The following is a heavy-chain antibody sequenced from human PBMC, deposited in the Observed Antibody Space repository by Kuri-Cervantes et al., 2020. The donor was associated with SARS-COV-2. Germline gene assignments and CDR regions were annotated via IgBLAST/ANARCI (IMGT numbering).Heavy chain of an antibody. D-gene: IGHD3-10*01. CDR2: IYYSGST. CDR1: GGSISSYY. CDR3: ARSVLLWFGEEQDAFDI. V-gene: IGHV4-59*12. J-gene: IGHJ3*02. Sequence: SCTVSGGSISSYYWSWIRQPPGKGLEWIGYIYYSGSTNYNPSLKSRVTISVDTSKNQFSLKLSSVTAADTAVYYCARSVLLWFGEEQDAFDIWGQGTMVTVSS.